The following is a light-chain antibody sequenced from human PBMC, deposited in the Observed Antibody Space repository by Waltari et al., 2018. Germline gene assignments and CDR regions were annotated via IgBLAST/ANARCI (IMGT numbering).Light chain of an antibody. Sequence: SYELTQPPSVSVSTGQTARITCSGDALPNAFTSWYQQKPGQAPLLLMYRDTERPSVIPERFSGSTSGTIVTLTITGVQAEDEADYYCQSTDSSGDFVVFGGGTRLTVL. CDR1: ALPNAF. V-gene: IGLV3-25*03. CDR2: RDT. CDR3: QSTDSSGDFVV. J-gene: IGLJ2*01.